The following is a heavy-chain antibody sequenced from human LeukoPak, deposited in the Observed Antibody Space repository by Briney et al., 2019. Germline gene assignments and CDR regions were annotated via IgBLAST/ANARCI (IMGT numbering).Heavy chain of an antibody. CDR1: GFRFSDYY. J-gene: IGHJ5*02. Sequence: GGSLRLSCAASGFRFSDYYMGWLRQTSGKGLEWLSYISSSSSTIYYADSVKGRFTVSRDNAKSSLSLQMNSLRAEDTAVYYCASRPMIVVSSWGQGTLVTVSS. CDR3: ASRPMIVVSS. V-gene: IGHV3-11*01. D-gene: IGHD3-22*01. CDR2: ISSSSSTI.